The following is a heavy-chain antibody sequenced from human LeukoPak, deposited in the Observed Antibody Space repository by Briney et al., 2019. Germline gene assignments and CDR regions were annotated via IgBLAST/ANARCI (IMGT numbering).Heavy chain of an antibody. CDR2: INPNSGAI. Sequence: ASVKVSCKGSGYTFTDYYMHWVRQAPGQGLEWMAKINPNSGAIAYAERFQGRVTLTRDTSISTIYMELRTLTSGDTAVYYCARPSDYGDYIDYWGQGTPVTVSS. J-gene: IGHJ4*02. V-gene: IGHV1-2*02. CDR3: ARPSDYGDYIDY. D-gene: IGHD4-17*01. CDR1: GYTFTDYY.